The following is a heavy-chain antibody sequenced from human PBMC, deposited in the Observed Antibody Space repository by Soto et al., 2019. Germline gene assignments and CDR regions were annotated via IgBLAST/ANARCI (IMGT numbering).Heavy chain of an antibody. D-gene: IGHD1-1*01. CDR1: GGSISSYY. CDR3: ARERTTGTFGP. J-gene: IGHJ5*02. V-gene: IGHV4-59*01. Sequence: QVQLQESGPGLVKPSETLSLTCTVSGGSISSYYWSWIRQPPGKGLEWIGYIYYSGSTNYNPSLKGRGPISVDTPKTQSSLKLRSVTAADTAVSYCARERTTGTFGPGGQGPLVTVSS. CDR2: IYYSGST.